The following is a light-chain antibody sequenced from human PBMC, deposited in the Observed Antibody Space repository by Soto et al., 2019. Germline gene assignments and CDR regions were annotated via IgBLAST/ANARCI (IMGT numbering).Light chain of an antibody. J-gene: IGKJ1*01. Sequence: EIVLTQSPGTLSLSPGERATLSCRASQSVSSNFLAWYQQKPGQAPRLLIYGASSRATGIPDRFSGSGSGTDFTLTISRLEPKDFVVYYCQQYGSSPRTFGQGTKVDIK. CDR3: QQYGSSPRT. CDR1: QSVSSNF. V-gene: IGKV3-20*01. CDR2: GAS.